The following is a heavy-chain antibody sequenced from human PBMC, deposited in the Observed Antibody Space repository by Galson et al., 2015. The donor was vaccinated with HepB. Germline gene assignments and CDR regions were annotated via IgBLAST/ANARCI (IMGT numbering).Heavy chain of an antibody. V-gene: IGHV1-69*13. Sequence: SVKVSCKASGGTFSSYAISWVRQAPGQGLEWMGGIIPIFGTANYAQKFQGRVTITADESTSTAYMELSSLRSEDTAVYYCAGGPRSAPGYYDILTGSPPYYFDYWGQGTLVTVSS. CDR3: AGGPRSAPGYYDILTGSPPYYFDY. CDR2: IIPIFGTA. J-gene: IGHJ4*02. D-gene: IGHD3-9*01. CDR1: GGTFSSYA.